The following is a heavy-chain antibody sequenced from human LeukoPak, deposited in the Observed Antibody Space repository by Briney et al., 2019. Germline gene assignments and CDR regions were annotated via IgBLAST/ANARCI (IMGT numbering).Heavy chain of an antibody. Sequence: PSETLSLTCTVSGGSISSYYWSWIRQPAGKGLEWIGRIYTSGSTNYNPSLKSRVTISVDTSKNQFSLKLSSVTAADTAVYYCARGGYCGGDCYFYYWGQGTLVTVSS. V-gene: IGHV4-4*07. J-gene: IGHJ4*02. D-gene: IGHD2-21*02. CDR3: ARGGYCGGDCYFYY. CDR1: GGSISSYY. CDR2: IYTSGST.